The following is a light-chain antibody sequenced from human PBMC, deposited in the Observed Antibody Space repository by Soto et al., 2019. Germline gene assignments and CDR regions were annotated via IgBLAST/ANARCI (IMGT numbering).Light chain of an antibody. CDR2: DVG. Sequence: QSVLTQPASVSGSPGQSITISCTGTHSDIGNNNYVPWYQHLPGKAPKLMIYDVGSRPSGVSSLFSGSKSGNTASLAISGLQAEDEADYYCNSYREDHPRFYVFGTGTKVTVL. J-gene: IGLJ1*01. CDR3: NSYREDHPRFYV. CDR1: HSDIGNNNY. V-gene: IGLV2-14*03.